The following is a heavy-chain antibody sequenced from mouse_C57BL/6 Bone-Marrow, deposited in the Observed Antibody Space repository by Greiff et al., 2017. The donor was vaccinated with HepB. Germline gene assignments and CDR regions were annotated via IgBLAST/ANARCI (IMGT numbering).Heavy chain of an antibody. CDR3: ARNDYDAWFAY. CDR1: GFSLTSYG. V-gene: IGHV2-2*01. Sequence: QVQLQQSGPGLVQPSQCLSITCTVSGFSLTSYGVHWVRQSPGKGLEWLGVIWSGGSTDNNAAFISRLSNSKDNSKSQVFFKMNSLQADDTSIYYCARNDYDAWFAYWGQGTLVTVSA. D-gene: IGHD2-4*01. J-gene: IGHJ3*01. CDR2: IWSGGST.